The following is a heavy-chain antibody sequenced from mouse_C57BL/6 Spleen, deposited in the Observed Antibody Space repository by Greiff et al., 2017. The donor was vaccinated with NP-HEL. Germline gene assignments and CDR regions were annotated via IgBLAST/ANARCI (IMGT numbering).Heavy chain of an antibody. D-gene: IGHD1-1*01. Sequence: VQRVESGAELVRPGTSVKVSCKASGYAFTNYLIEWVKQRPGQGLEWIGVINPGSGGTNYNEKFKGKATLTADKSSSTAYMQLSSLTSEDSAVYFCAATTVGAMDYWGQGTSVTVSS. CDR1: GYAFTNYL. J-gene: IGHJ4*01. V-gene: IGHV1-54*01. CDR3: AATTVGAMDY. CDR2: INPGSGGT.